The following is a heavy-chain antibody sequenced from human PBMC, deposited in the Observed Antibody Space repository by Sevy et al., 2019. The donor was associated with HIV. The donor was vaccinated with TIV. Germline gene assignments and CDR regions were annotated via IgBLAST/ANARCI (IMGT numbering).Heavy chain of an antibody. CDR3: ARDLLDSGMDV. CDR1: GHTLNRLG. CDR2: FDPEDGET. V-gene: IGHV1-24*01. J-gene: IGHJ6*02. Sequence: ASVKVSCKVYGHTLNRLGMHWVRQAPGKGLEWMGSFDPEDGETFQAQKFQGRVTMTRDTSISTAYMELSRLRSDDTAVYYCARDLLDSGMDVWGQGTTVTVSS.